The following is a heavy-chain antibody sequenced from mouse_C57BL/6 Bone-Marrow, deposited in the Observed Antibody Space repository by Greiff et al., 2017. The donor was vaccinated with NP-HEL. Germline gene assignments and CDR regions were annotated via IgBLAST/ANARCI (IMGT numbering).Heavy chain of an antibody. CDR2: IDPNSGGT. V-gene: IGHV1-72*01. D-gene: IGHD1-1*01. CDR1: GSPFPSYW. Sequence: QVPLHPPGASLLTPGASVTLSCQASGSPFPSYWMPWVKQRPGRGLEWIGRIDPNSGGTKYNEKFKSKATLTVDKPSSTAYMQLSSLTSEDSAVYDCARSYYYGSRPYFDYWGQGTTLTVSS. J-gene: IGHJ2*01. CDR3: ARSYYYGSRPYFDY.